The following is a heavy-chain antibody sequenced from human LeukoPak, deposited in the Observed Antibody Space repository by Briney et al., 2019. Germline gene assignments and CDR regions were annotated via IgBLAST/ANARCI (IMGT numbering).Heavy chain of an antibody. D-gene: IGHD3-9*01. V-gene: IGHV1-69*06. CDR2: IIPIFGTA. Sequence: SVKVSCKASGGTFSSYAISWVRQAPGQGLEWMGGIIPIFGTANYAQKFQGRVTITADKSTSTAYMELSSLRSEDTAVYYCARSSYYDILTGYYGGNFDYWGQGTLVTVSS. CDR1: GGTFSSYA. J-gene: IGHJ4*02. CDR3: ARSSYYDILTGYYGGNFDY.